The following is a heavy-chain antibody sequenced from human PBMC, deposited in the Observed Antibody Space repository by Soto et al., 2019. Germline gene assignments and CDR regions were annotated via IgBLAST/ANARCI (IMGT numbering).Heavy chain of an antibody. CDR2: VYHSGST. CDR1: GGPISGGGYS. Sequence: QLHLQESGSGLVKPSQTLSLTCTDSGGPISGGGYSWSWIRQPPGKGLEWLGYVYHSGSTFYNPSLKSRLTISVDTSKSQFSLNLHSVTAADTAVYYCSRWGGGWFDPWGPGTLVTVSS. V-gene: IGHV4-30-2*01. CDR3: SRWGGGWFDP. D-gene: IGHD2-21*01. J-gene: IGHJ5*02.